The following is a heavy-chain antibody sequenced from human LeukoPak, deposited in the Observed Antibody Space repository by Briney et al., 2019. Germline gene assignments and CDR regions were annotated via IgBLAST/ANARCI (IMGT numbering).Heavy chain of an antibody. CDR3: AREGVGYSGYE. J-gene: IGHJ4*02. CDR2: INHSGST. D-gene: IGHD5-12*01. V-gene: IGHV4-34*01. CDR1: GGSFSGYY. Sequence: PSETLSLTCAVYGGSFSGYYWSWIRQPPGKGLEWIGEINHSGSTNYNSSLKSRVTISVDTSKNQFSLKLSSVTAADTAVYYCAREGVGYSGYEWGQGTLVTVSS.